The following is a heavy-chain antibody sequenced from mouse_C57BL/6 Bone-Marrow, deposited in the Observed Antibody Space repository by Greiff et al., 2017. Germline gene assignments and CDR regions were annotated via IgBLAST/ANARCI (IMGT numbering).Heavy chain of an antibody. CDR2: ISYCGST. J-gene: IGHJ4*01. CDR1: GYSFTSDY. D-gene: IGHD2-1*01. CDR3: ARYTDYGNYDAMDY. V-gene: IGHV3-8*01. Sequence: VQLQQSGPGLAKPSQTLSLTCSVTGYSFTSDYWNWIRKFPGNKLEYMGYISYCGSTYYTPSLKSRISITRDTSKNQYYLQLNSVTTEDTATYYCARYTDYGNYDAMDYGGQGTSVTVSS.